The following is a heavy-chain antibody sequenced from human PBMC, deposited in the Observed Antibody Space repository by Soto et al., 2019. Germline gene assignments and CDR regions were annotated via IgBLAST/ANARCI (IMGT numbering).Heavy chain of an antibody. Sequence: QVQLQESGPGLVKPSQTLSLTCTVSGGSISSGGYYWSWIRQHPGKGLEWIGYIYYSGSTYYNPSLKSRVTISVDTTKNQFSLKLISVTAADTAVYYCARGGRRSPGMDVWGQGTTVTVSS. CDR3: ARGGRRSPGMDV. CDR2: IYYSGST. J-gene: IGHJ6*02. CDR1: GGSISSGGYY. V-gene: IGHV4-31*03.